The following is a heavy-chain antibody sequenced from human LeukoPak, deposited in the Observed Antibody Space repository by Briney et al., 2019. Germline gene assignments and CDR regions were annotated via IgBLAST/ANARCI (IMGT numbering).Heavy chain of an antibody. CDR1: GGSFSSYY. CDR2: IYYSGST. J-gene: IGHJ4*02. D-gene: IGHD3-22*01. V-gene: IGHV4-39*01. CDR3: ARQGVYYYDRVDY. Sequence: SETLSLTCAVYGGSFSSYYWGWIRQPPGKGLEWIGTIYYSGSTYYNPSFKSRVTISVDTSKNQFSLKLSSMTAADTAVYYCARQGVYYYDRVDYWGQGTLVTVSS.